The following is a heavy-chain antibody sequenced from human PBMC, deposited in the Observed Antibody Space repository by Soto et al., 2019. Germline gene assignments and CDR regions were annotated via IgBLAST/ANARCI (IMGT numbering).Heavy chain of an antibody. V-gene: IGHV3-30-3*01. CDR2: ISYDGDNK. D-gene: IGHD3-22*01. Sequence: WGSLRLSCAASGFTFRNYAMHWVRQAPGKGLEWVATISYDGDNKYYTDSVKGPFTISRDKSTSTAYMELSSLRSEDTAVYYCARSAAYYYDSSLMDVWGQGTTVTVSS. J-gene: IGHJ6*02. CDR1: GFTFRNYA. CDR3: ARSAAYYYDSSLMDV.